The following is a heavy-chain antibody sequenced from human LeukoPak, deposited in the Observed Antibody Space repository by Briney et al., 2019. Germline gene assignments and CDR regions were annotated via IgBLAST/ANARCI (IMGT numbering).Heavy chain of an antibody. D-gene: IGHD2-2*01. J-gene: IGHJ6*02. CDR1: GFTFSSYA. CDR2: ISGSGGST. CDR3: AKAMGGVVPAAKYLYGMDV. V-gene: IGHV3-23*01. Sequence: GGSLRLSCAAPGFTFSSYAMSWVRQAPGKGLEWDSAISGSGGSTYYADSVKGRFTISRDNSKNTLYLQMNSLRAEDTAVYYCAKAMGGVVPAAKYLYGMDVWGQGTTVTVSS.